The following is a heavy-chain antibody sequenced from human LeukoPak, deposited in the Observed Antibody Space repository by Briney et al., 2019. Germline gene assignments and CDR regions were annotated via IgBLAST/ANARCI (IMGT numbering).Heavy chain of an antibody. J-gene: IGHJ4*02. CDR3: ARGLLWLF. V-gene: IGHV3-48*04. D-gene: IGHD3-10*01. CDR2: ISSSSSTI. CDR1: GFTFSSYN. Sequence: GGSLRLSCAASGFTFSSYNMNWVRQAPGKGLEWLSYISSSSSTIYCADSVKGRFTISRDNAKNSVYLQMNSLRVEDTAVYYCARGLLWLFGGQGTLVTVSS.